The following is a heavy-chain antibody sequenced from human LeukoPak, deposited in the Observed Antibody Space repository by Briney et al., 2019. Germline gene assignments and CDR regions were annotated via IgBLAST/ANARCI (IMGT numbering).Heavy chain of an antibody. D-gene: IGHD6-19*01. CDR2: ISKDGGNE. CDR3: AKHSSGITVAGTIQY. J-gene: IGHJ4*02. Sequence: GGSLRLSCAASEFTFNNYGMHWVRQAPGKGLEWVALISKDGGNEYYADSVKGRFTISRDNSKNTLDLQMSSLRADDTAVYYCAKHSSGITVAGTIQYWGQGTLVTVSS. CDR1: EFTFNNYG. V-gene: IGHV3-30*18.